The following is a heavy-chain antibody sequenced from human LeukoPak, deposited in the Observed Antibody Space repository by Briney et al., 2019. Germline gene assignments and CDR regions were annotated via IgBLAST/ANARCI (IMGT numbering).Heavy chain of an antibody. CDR2: IWYDGSNK. D-gene: IGHD3-3*01. CDR1: GFTFSSYG. V-gene: IGHV3-33*01. J-gene: IGHJ3*02. CDR3: ARAREWVYDAFDI. Sequence: PGRSLRLSCAASGFTFSSYGMHWVRQAPGKGLEWVAVIWYDGSNKYYADSVKGRFTISRDNSKNTLYLQMNSLRAEDTAVYYCARAREWVYDAFDIWGQGTMVTVSS.